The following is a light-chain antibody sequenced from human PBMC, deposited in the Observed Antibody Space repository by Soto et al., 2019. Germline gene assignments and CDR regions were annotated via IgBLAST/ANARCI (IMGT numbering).Light chain of an antibody. V-gene: IGKV4-1*01. CDR3: QRYGSSPYT. J-gene: IGKJ2*01. CDR2: WAS. Sequence: DIVMTQSPDSLAVSLGERATINCKSSQSVLYSSNNKNYLAWYQQKPGQPPKLLIYWASTRESGVPDRFSGSGSGTDFTLTISSLQAEDVAVYYCQRYGSSPYTFGQGTKLEIK. CDR1: QSVLYSSNNKNY.